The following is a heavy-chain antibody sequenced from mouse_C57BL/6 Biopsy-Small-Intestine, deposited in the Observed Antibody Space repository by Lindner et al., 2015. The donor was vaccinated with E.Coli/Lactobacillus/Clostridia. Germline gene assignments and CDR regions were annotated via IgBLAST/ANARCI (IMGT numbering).Heavy chain of an antibody. CDR1: GYTSHQL. CDR3: ARDDTFHAFDF. J-gene: IGHJ3*01. Sequence: CKASGYTSHQLYALGCDRPLDKGLSGWDISIPGVGSTTYAHKFQGRVTVTRDTSTSTVYMELSSLRSEDTALYYCARDDTFHAFDFWGQGTVVTVSS. V-gene: IGHV1S12*01. CDR2: SIPGVGST.